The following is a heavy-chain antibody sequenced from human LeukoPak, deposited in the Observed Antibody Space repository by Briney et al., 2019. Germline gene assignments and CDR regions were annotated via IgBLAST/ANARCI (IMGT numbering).Heavy chain of an antibody. Sequence: GGSLRLSCAASGFTFSSYAMSWVRQAPGKGLEWVSALSGSGGSTYYADSVKGRFTISRDNSKNTLYLQMNSLRAEDTAVYYCAKDHGYNPSFDYWGQGTLVTVSS. CDR2: LSGSGGST. V-gene: IGHV3-23*01. D-gene: IGHD5-24*01. J-gene: IGHJ4*02. CDR3: AKDHGYNPSFDY. CDR1: GFTFSSYA.